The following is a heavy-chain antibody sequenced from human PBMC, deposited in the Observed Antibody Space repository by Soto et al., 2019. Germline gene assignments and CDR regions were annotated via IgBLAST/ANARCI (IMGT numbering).Heavy chain of an antibody. CDR1: GASIGTNNW. CDR3: AVPGRGDFDY. V-gene: IGHV4-4*02. J-gene: IGHJ4*02. CDR2: VYHSGTT. D-gene: IGHD5-12*01. Sequence: PSETLSLTCAVSGASIGTNNWLSWFLQPPWKGLEWIGEVYHSGTTNCNPSLKSRVTISIDKSKNQFSLTLTSMTAADTALYYCAVPGRGDFDYWSQGTLVTVSS.